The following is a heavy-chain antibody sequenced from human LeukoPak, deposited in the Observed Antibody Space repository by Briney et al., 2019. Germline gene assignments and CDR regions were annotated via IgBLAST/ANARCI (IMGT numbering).Heavy chain of an antibody. V-gene: IGHV3-23*01. Sequence: GGSLRLSCAASGFTFSNYATSWVRQAPGKGLEWVSGISGSGGTTHYADSVKGRFTISRDNSKNTLYLQMNSLRAEDTAVYYCAKMWQQLVRFAGFDIWGQGTMVTVSS. J-gene: IGHJ3*02. CDR3: AKMWQQLVRFAGFDI. CDR2: ISGSGGTT. CDR1: GFTFSNYA. D-gene: IGHD6-13*01.